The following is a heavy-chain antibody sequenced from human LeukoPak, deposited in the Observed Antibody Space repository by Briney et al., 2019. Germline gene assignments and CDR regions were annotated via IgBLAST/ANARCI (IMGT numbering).Heavy chain of an antibody. CDR2: IYSSGTT. Sequence: GGSLRLSCTASGFTVSSNYMTWVRQAPGKGLEWVSIIYSSGTTYYADSVKGRFTVSRDNSKNTLYLQMNSLRTEDTAVYYCARTGYLKPIDSWGQGTLVTVSS. V-gene: IGHV3-66*02. CDR1: GFTVSSNY. CDR3: ARTGYLKPIDS. J-gene: IGHJ4*02. D-gene: IGHD3-9*01.